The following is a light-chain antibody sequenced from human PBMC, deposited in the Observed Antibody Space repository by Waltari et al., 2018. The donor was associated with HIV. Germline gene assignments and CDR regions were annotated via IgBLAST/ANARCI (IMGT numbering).Light chain of an antibody. J-gene: IGKJ2*03. CDR1: HSFGDSG. CDR2: SVS. Sequence: EIVLTQSPGALSLSPGTEATLSCRASHSFGDSGLAWYQHRPGQPPRLLIYSVSTRATDVPERFSGSGSGTAFTLTIRRLEPEDSAVYYCQHYVKSPYSFGQGTKLEIK. CDR3: QHYVKSPYS. V-gene: IGKV3-20*01.